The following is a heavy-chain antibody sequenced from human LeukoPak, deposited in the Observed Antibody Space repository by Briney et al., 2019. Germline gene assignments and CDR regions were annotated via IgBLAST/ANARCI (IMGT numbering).Heavy chain of an antibody. CDR1: GYTFINYG. J-gene: IGHJ4*02. CDR2: ISAYNDNT. Sequence: GASVKVSCKASGYTFINYGISWVRQAPGQGLEWMGWISAYNDNTDYAQKLQGRFTMTTDTSTSTAYMELRSLRSDDTAVYYCAREGVWGTYFDYWGQGTLVTVSS. D-gene: IGHD3-16*01. V-gene: IGHV1-18*01. CDR3: AREGVWGTYFDY.